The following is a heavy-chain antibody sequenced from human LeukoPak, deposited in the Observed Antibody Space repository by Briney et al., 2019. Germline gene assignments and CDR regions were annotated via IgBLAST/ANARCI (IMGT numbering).Heavy chain of an antibody. D-gene: IGHD3-22*01. V-gene: IGHV3-48*03. J-gene: IGHJ4*02. CDR3: ARCAGYSFDQ. CDR2: SSSSGDTK. CDR1: GSTFSNYE. Sequence: GGSLRLSCAASGSTFSNYEMNWVRQAPGKGLEWVSYSSSSGDTKYYADSVKGRFTISRDNAKSSLYLQMNSLRAGDTAVYYCARCAGYSFDQWGQGTLVTVSS.